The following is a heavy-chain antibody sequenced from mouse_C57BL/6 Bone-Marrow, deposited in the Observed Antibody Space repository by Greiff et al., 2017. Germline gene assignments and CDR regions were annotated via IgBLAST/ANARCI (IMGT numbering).Heavy chain of an antibody. CDR2: IDPENGDT. V-gene: IGHV14-4*01. J-gene: IGHJ1*03. CDR3: TTRYYCSSCYWYFDV. CDR1: GFNIKDDY. D-gene: IGHD1-1*01. Sequence: VQLQQSGAELVRPGASVKLSCTASGFNIKDDYMHWVKQRPEQGLEWIGWIDPENGDTEYAPKFQGKATITADPSSNTAYLQLSSLTSEDTAVYYCTTRYYCSSCYWYFDVWGTGTTVTVSS.